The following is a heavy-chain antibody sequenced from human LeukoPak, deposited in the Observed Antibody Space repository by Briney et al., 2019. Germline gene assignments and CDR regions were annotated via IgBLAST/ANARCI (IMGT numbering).Heavy chain of an antibody. D-gene: IGHD6-13*01. Sequence: SETLSLTCAASGDSISGFYWSWIRQPPGKGLEWIGYIYYSGSTNYNPSLKSRVTISVDTSKSQFSLKLTSVTAADTAVYYCARLGSSSWYANWFDPWGQGTLVTVSS. CDR3: ARLGSSSWYANWFDP. CDR2: IYYSGST. J-gene: IGHJ5*02. CDR1: GDSISGFY. V-gene: IGHV4-59*08.